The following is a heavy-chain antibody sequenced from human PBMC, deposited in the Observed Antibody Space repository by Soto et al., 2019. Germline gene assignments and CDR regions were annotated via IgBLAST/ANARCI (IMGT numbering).Heavy chain of an antibody. V-gene: IGHV4-59*01. J-gene: IGHJ4*02. D-gene: IGHD3-9*01. Sequence: PSETLSLTCTVSGGSISSYYWSWIRQPPGKGLEWIGYIYYSGSTNYNPSLKSRVTISVDTSKNQFSLKLSSVTAADTAVYYCARYGDYYDILTGYPRFDYWGQGTLVTVS. CDR3: ARYGDYYDILTGYPRFDY. CDR2: IYYSGST. CDR1: GGSISSYY.